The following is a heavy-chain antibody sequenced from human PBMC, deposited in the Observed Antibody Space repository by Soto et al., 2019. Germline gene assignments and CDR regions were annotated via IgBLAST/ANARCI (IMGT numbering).Heavy chain of an antibody. CDR3: ARAYSSNYYNDYFDY. CDR1: GYTFSSYG. J-gene: IGHJ4*01. Sequence: ASVKVSWKASGYTFSSYGISWVRQAPGQGLEWMGWISGYSGDTNYAQKFQGRVTMTTDTSTSTGYMELRSLRSDDTAVYYCARAYSSNYYNDYFDYWGQ. D-gene: IGHD6-13*01. V-gene: IGHV1-18*01. CDR2: ISGYSGDT.